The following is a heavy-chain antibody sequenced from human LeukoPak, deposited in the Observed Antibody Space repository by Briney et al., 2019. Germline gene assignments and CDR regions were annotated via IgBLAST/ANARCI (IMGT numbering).Heavy chain of an antibody. J-gene: IGHJ4*02. CDR1: GFTFSSYA. V-gene: IGHV3-30*01. CDR3: AGLDYYDSSGPL. Sequence: GRSLRLSCAASGFTFSSYAMHWVRQAPGKGLEWVAVISYDGSNKYYADSVKGRFTISRDNSKNALYLQMNSLRAEDTAVYYCAGLDYYDSSGPLWGQGTLVTVSS. CDR2: ISYDGSNK. D-gene: IGHD3-22*01.